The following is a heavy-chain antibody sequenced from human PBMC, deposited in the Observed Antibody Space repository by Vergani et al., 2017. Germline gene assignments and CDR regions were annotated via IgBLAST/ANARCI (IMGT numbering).Heavy chain of an antibody. J-gene: IGHJ6*02. CDR1: GYTFTGYY. CDR3: ARVFQDTAMVTVGYYYYGMDV. CDR2: INPNSGGT. D-gene: IGHD5-18*01. V-gene: IGHV1-2*02. Sequence: QVQLVQSGAEVKKPGASVKVSCKASGYTFTGYYMHWVRQAPGQGLEWMGWINPNSGGTNYAQKFQGRVTMTRDTSISTAYMELSRLRSDDTAVYYCARVFQDTAMVTVGYYYYGMDVGSQGTTVTVSS.